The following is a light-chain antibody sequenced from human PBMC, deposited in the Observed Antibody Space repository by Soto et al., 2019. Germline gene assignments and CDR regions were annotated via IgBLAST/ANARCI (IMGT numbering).Light chain of an antibody. CDR2: DAS. V-gene: IGKV3-11*01. Sequence: EIVLTQSPSTLPLSPGERTTLSCRASQSVNNHLAWYQQKPGRAPRLVIYDASIRPTGIPAMFSGSGSGTDFTLTISYLEPEDFAVYYCQQRSNWPPTFGQGTKVDIK. CDR3: QQRSNWPPT. J-gene: IGKJ1*01. CDR1: QSVNNH.